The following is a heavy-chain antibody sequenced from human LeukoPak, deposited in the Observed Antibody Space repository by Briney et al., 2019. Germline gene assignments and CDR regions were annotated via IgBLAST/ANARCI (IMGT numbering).Heavy chain of an antibody. D-gene: IGHD5-18*01. J-gene: IGHJ5*02. CDR3: ARGHTGMGS. Sequence: GRSLRLSCAASGFTFSNYWMSWVRQAPGKGLEWVANIKQDGSEKYYVDSVRGLFTISRDSAKNSLYLQMNSLRAEDTAVYYCARGHTGMGSWGQGTLVTVSS. CDR2: IKQDGSEK. CDR1: GFTFSNYW. V-gene: IGHV3-7*04.